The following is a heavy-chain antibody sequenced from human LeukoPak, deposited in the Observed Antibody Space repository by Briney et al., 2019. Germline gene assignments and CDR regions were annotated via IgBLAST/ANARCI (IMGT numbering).Heavy chain of an antibody. CDR1: GGTFSSYA. V-gene: IGHV1-69*13. D-gene: IGHD5-18*01. Sequence: SVKVSCKASGGTFSSYAISWVRQAPGQGLEWMGGIITIFGAANYAQEFQGRVTITADETTSTAYMELSSLRSEDTAVYYCARGYSYEYYYYGMDVWGQGTTVTVSS. J-gene: IGHJ6*02. CDR2: IITIFGAA. CDR3: ARGYSYEYYYYGMDV.